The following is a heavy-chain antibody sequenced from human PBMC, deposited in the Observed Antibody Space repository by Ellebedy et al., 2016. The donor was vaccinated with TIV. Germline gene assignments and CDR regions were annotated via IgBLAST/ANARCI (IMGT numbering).Heavy chain of an antibody. CDR2: MNPSIGST. D-gene: IGHD7-27*01. J-gene: IGHJ4*02. Sequence: AASVKVSCKASGYTFTDYDINWVRQATGQGLEWLGWMNPSIGSTGYARKFQGRVTMTRDTSINTAYMELRSLTSEDTAVYYCANNLPLTGDFDYWGQGTLVTVSS. CDR3: ANNLPLTGDFDY. CDR1: GYTFTDYD. V-gene: IGHV1-8*01.